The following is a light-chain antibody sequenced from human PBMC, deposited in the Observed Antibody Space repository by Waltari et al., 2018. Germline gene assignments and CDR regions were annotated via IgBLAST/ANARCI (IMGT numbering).Light chain of an antibody. V-gene: IGKV3-20*01. J-gene: IGKJ1*01. Sequence: EIVLTQSPASLSLSPGDRATLSWRASQSVGRTLAWYQQRPGQAPRLLIYDASSRATGIPDRFSGSGSGTDFSLTISRLEPEDFAVYYCQKYGTRPATFGQGTKVE. CDR1: QSVGRT. CDR3: QKYGTRPAT. CDR2: DAS.